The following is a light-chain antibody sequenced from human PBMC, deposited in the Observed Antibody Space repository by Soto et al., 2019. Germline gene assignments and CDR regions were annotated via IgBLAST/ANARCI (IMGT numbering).Light chain of an antibody. CDR3: AAWDDSLSGRV. Sequence: QSALTQPPSASGTPGQRVTFSCSGSSSNIGSNYVYWYQHLPGTAPKLLIYRDDQRSSGVPDRFSGSKSGTSASLAISGLRSEDEADYFCAAWDDSLSGRVFGGGTKLTVL. J-gene: IGLJ2*01. CDR2: RDD. V-gene: IGLV1-47*01. CDR1: SSNIGSNY.